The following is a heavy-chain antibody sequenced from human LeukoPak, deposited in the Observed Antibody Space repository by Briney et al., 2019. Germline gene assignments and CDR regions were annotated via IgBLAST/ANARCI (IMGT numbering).Heavy chain of an antibody. CDR3: ARDLSMIVDYGFDY. V-gene: IGHV1-2*02. CDR1: GGTFSSYA. Sequence: GASVKVSCKASGGTFSSYAISWVRQAPGQGLEWMGWINPNSGGTNYAQKFQGRVTMTRDTSISTAYMELSRLRSDDTAVYYCARDLSMIVDYGFDYWGQGTLVTVSS. D-gene: IGHD3-22*01. J-gene: IGHJ4*02. CDR2: INPNSGGT.